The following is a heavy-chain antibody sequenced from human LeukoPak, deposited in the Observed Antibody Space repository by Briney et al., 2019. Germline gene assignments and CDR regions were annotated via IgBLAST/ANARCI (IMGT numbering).Heavy chain of an antibody. CDR2: IYYSGST. V-gene: IGHV4-39*01. CDR3: ARHEDIVVVVAAPIPRGAFDI. D-gene: IGHD2-15*01. Sequence: SETLSLTCTVSGGSISSSSYYWGWIRQPPGKGLEWIGSIYYSGSTYYNPSLKSRVTISVDTSKNQFPLKLSSVTAADTAVYYCARHEDIVVVVAAPIPRGAFDIWGQGTMVTVSS. CDR1: GGSISSSSYY. J-gene: IGHJ3*02.